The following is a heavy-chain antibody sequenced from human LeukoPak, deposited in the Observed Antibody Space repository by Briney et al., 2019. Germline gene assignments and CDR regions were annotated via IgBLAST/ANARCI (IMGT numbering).Heavy chain of an antibody. D-gene: IGHD2-2*01. J-gene: IGHJ4*02. CDR3: TRISGTSSSHWYQDF. CDR2: IIGGGGST. CDR1: GFTSSSYA. V-gene: IGHV3-23*01. Sequence: GGSLRLSCAASGFTSSSYAMSGVRQAPGKGLEWGSAIIGGGGSTYYADSVKGRFTISRDNSKNTLYLQMNSRRSEDSAGYYCTRISGTSSSHWYQDFWGQGTLVTVSS.